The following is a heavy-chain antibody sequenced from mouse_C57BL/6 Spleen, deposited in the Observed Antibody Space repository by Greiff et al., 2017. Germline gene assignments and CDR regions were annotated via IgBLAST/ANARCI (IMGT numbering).Heavy chain of an antibody. CDR1: GFTFSSYG. D-gene: IGHD2-3*01. V-gene: IGHV5-6*01. CDR3: ARVLYDGYYIDY. CDR2: ISSGGSYT. J-gene: IGHJ2*01. Sequence: EVMLVESGGDLVKPGGSLKLSCAASGFTFSSYGMSWVRQTPDKRLEWVATISSGGSYTYYPDSVKGRFTISRDNAKNTLYLQMSSLKSEDTAMYYCARVLYDGYYIDYWGQGTTLTVSS.